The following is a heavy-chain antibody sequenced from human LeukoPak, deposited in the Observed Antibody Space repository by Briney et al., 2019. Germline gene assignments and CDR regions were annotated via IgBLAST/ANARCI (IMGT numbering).Heavy chain of an antibody. CDR3: AELGITMIGGV. CDR2: IQRDGIEK. Sequence: GGSLRLACVVSGFSFSSSWMSWVRQAPGKGLEWVANIQRDGIEKYYLDSVKGRFTISRDNAKNSLYLQMNSLRAEDTAVYYCAELGITMIGGVWGKGTTVTISS. CDR1: GFSFSSSW. V-gene: IGHV3-7*01. D-gene: IGHD3-10*02. J-gene: IGHJ6*04.